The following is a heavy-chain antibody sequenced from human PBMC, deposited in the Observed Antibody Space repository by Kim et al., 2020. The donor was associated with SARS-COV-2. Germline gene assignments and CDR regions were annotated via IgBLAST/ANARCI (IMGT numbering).Heavy chain of an antibody. D-gene: IGHD3-22*01. CDR2: IKSKTDGGTT. CDR1: GFTFSNAW. CDR3: TTDGFNYYDSSGYRYFDY. V-gene: IGHV3-15*01. J-gene: IGHJ4*02. Sequence: GGSLRLSCAASGFTFSNAWMSWVRQAPGKGLEWVGRIKSKTDGGTTDYAAPVKGRFTISRDDSKNTLYLQMNSLKTEDTAVYYCTTDGFNYYDSSGYRYFDYWGQGTLVTVSS.